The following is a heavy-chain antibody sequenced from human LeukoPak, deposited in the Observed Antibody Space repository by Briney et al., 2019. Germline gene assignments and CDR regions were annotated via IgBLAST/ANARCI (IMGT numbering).Heavy chain of an antibody. Sequence: SETQSLTCTVSGGSISNYYWTWIRQPAGKRLEWIGRIYISGSTNYSPSLKSRVTMSVDTSKNQFSLKLSSVTAADTAVYYCARGYGSSWGRPTFDIWGQGTVVTVSS. CDR2: IYISGST. CDR3: ARGYGSSWGRPTFDI. D-gene: IGHD6-6*01. J-gene: IGHJ3*02. CDR1: GGSISNYY. V-gene: IGHV4-4*07.